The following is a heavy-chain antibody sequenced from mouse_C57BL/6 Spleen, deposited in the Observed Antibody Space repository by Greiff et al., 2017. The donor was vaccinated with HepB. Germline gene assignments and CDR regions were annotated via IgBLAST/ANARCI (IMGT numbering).Heavy chain of an antibody. CDR3: ARSHYTTVVATWYFDV. J-gene: IGHJ1*03. V-gene: IGHV1-50*01. CDR2: IDPSDSYT. D-gene: IGHD1-1*01. Sequence: QVQLQQPGAELVKPGASVKLSCKASGYTFTSYWMQWVKQRPGQGLEWIGEIDPSDSYTNYNQKFKGKATLTVDTSSSTAYMQLSSLTSEDSAVYYCARSHYTTVVATWYFDVWGTGTTVTVSS. CDR1: GYTFTSYW.